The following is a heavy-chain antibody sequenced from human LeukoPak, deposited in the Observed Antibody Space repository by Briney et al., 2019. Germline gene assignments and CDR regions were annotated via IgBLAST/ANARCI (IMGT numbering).Heavy chain of an antibody. V-gene: IGHV4-59*08. Sequence: PSETLSLTCTVSGGSISSYYWSWIRQPPGKGLEYIGYIYYSGFTNYNPSLKSRVTISVDTSTNQFSLKLSSVTAADTAVYYCARLQSGELLDYWGQGTLVTVSS. CDR2: IYYSGFT. CDR1: GGSISSYY. CDR3: ARLQSGELLDY. D-gene: IGHD1-26*01. J-gene: IGHJ4*02.